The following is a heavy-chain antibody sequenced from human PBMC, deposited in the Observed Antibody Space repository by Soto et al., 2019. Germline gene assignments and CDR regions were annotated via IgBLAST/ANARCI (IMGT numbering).Heavy chain of an antibody. CDR2: IFYSGST. D-gene: IGHD6-19*01. Sequence: SATLSLTGSVSGGSISGHYWTWIRQSPGKGLEWIGYIFYSGSTNYNPSLKSRVTISVDTSKNQFSLKMSSVTAADTAVYYCARVGSSGWSPDYWGRGTLVTVSS. CDR1: GGSISGHY. CDR3: ARVGSSGWSPDY. V-gene: IGHV4-59*11. J-gene: IGHJ4*02.